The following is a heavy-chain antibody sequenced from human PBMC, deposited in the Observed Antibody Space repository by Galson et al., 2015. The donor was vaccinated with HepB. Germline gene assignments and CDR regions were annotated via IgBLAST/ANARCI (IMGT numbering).Heavy chain of an antibody. D-gene: IGHD5-24*01. CDR2: VYYSGRT. J-gene: IGHJ4*02. CDR1: GGSVSSTSFS. V-gene: IGHV4-39*02. Sequence: SETLSLTCDVSGGSVSSTSFSWGWIFQPPGKGLQWIGSVYYSGRTFLNPSLKSRVTISMDASKNQFSLSLSSVTAADTAVYYCAREGGGRDGFDYWGPGKVVTVST. CDR3: AREGGGRDGFDY.